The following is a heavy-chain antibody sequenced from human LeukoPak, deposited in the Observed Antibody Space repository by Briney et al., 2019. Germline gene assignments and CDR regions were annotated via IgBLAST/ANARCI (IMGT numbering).Heavy chain of an antibody. J-gene: IGHJ4*02. CDR1: GGSISSYY. Sequence: KPSETLSLTCTVSGGSISSYYWGWIRQPPGKGLEWIGEINHSGSTNYNPSLKSRVTISVDTSKNQFSLKLSSVTAADTAVYYCASPSAPYSSSWYGYWGQGTLVTVSS. CDR2: INHSGST. CDR3: ASPSAPYSSSWYGY. D-gene: IGHD6-13*01. V-gene: IGHV4-34*01.